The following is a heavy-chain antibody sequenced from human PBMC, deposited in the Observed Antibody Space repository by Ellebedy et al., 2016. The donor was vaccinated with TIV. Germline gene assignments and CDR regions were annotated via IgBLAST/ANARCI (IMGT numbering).Heavy chain of an antibody. CDR3: ARHVWSGANWFDP. J-gene: IGHJ5*02. CDR2: IYPGDSDT. D-gene: IGHD3-3*01. V-gene: IGHV5-51*01. CDR1: GYSFTSYW. Sequence: ASVKVSXXGSGYSFTSYWIGWVRQMPGKGLEWMGIIYPGDSDTRYSPSFQGQVTISADKSISTAYLQWSSLKASDTAMYYCARHVWSGANWFDPWGHGTLVTVSS.